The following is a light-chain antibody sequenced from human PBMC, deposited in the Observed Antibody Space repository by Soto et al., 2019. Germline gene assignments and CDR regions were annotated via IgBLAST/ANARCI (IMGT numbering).Light chain of an antibody. V-gene: IGKV3-20*01. Sequence: EIVLTQSPGTLSLSPGERATLSCRASQSVSNSYIAWYQQKPGRAPRLLIYGASSRATGIPDRFSGRGSGTDFTLTITGLEPEDFAVYCCQQYGSSPWTFGQGTKVEIK. CDR1: QSVSNSY. CDR3: QQYGSSPWT. CDR2: GAS. J-gene: IGKJ1*01.